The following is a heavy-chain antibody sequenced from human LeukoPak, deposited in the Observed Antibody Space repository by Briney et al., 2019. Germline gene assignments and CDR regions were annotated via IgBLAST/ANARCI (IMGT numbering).Heavy chain of an antibody. D-gene: IGHD3-22*01. Sequence: GASVKVSCKASGGTFSSYAISWVRQAPGQGLEWMGRIIPIFGTANYAQKFQGRVTITTDESTSTAYMELSSLRFEDTAVYYCAREHYDSSGYYYDYWGQGTLVTVSS. V-gene: IGHV1-69*05. CDR3: AREHYDSSGYYYDY. CDR2: IIPIFGTA. CDR1: GGTFSSYA. J-gene: IGHJ4*02.